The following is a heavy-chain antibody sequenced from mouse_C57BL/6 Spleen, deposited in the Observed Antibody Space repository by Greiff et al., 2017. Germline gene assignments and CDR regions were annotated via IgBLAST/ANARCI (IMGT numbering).Heavy chain of an antibody. D-gene: IGHD2-4*01. CDR3: AGHIPADCYFEC. V-gene: IGHV5-12*01. CDR2: ISNGGGST. CDR1: GFTFSDYY. J-gene: IGHJ2*01. Sequence: DVKLVESGGGLVQPGGSLKLSCAASGFTFSDYYMYWVRQTPEKRLEWVAYISNGGGSTYYPDTVKGRFTISRDNAKNTLYLQMSRLKSEDTAMYYCAGHIPADCYFECWGQGPTLSVST.